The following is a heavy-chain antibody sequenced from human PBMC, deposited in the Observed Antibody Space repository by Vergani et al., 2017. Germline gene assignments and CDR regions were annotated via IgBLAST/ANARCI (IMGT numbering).Heavy chain of an antibody. V-gene: IGHV1-18*01. D-gene: IGHD3-22*01. Sequence: QVQLVQSGAEVKKPGASVKVSCKASGYTFTSYGISWVRQAPGQGLEWMGWISAYNGNTNYAQKLQGRVTMTTDTSTSTAYMELRSLISDDTAVYYCASNYDSSGYYPNDAFDIWGQGTMVTVSS. CDR3: ASNYDSSGYYPNDAFDI. CDR2: ISAYNGNT. J-gene: IGHJ3*02. CDR1: GYTFTSYG.